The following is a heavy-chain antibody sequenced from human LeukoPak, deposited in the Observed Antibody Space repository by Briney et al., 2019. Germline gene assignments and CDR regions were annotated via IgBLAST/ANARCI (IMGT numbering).Heavy chain of an antibody. J-gene: IGHJ4*02. CDR1: GFTFTNAW. D-gene: IGHD3-3*01. V-gene: IGHV3-15*07. Sequence: PGGSLRLSCAASGFTFTNAWMNWVRQAPGKGLEWVGRIKSKTDGGTTDYAAPVKGRFTISRDDSKNTLYLQMNSLETEDTAVYYCTTMPTKYYDFWSAYNDYWGQGTLVTVSS. CDR3: TTMPTKYYDFWSAYNDY. CDR2: IKSKTDGGTT.